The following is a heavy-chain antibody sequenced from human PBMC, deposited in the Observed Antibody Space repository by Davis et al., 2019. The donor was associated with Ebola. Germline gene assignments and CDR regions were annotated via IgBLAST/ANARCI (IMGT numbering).Heavy chain of an antibody. Sequence: ASVKVSCKASGYTFTGYYMHWVRQAPGQGLEWMGWISAYNGNTNYAQKLQGRVTMTTDTSASTAYMELSSLRSEDTAVYYCARAHYVWRKYGMDVWGQGTTVTVSS. CDR1: GYTFTGYY. CDR3: ARAHYVWRKYGMDV. D-gene: IGHD3-16*01. J-gene: IGHJ6*02. CDR2: ISAYNGNT. V-gene: IGHV1-18*04.